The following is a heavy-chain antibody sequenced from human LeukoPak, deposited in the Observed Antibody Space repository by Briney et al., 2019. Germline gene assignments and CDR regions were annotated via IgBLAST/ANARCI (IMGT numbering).Heavy chain of an antibody. D-gene: IGHD2-21*01. V-gene: IGHV1-8*03. CDR3: PRTTSFTASGYYY. Sequence: ASVKVSCKASGYTFTNYHINWVRQATGQGPEWMGRMNPNNGDSGYAQKIQSRATITMDTSISTSYRELRSTRSDDTALNFCPRTTSFTASGYYYRGQGNLVTVSS. J-gene: IGHJ4*02. CDR1: GYTFTNYH. CDR2: MNPNNGDS.